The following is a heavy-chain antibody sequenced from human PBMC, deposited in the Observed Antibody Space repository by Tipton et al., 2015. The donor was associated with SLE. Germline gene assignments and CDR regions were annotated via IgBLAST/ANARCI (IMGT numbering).Heavy chain of an antibody. CDR1: SGSFSGYY. Sequence: TLSLTCAVYSGSFSGYYWNWVRQSPGKGLEWIGELNHTGRTNNNPSLKSRVTISVDRSKNQFSLKLSSVTAADTAVYYCARRADFWTGTAIDSWGQGTLVTASS. J-gene: IGHJ4*02. D-gene: IGHD3/OR15-3a*01. V-gene: IGHV4-34*01. CDR2: LNHTGRT. CDR3: ARRADFWTGTAIDS.